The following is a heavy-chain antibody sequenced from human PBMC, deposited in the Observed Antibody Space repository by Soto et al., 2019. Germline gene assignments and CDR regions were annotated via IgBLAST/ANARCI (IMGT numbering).Heavy chain of an antibody. V-gene: IGHV1-69*12. J-gene: IGHJ6*01. Sequence: QVQLVQSGAEVKKPGSSVKVSCKASGGTFSNYALISWVRQAPGQGIGWRRGIIPIDATVNYAQKSQGSITITADESTTTAYMDLGSLSSEETAVYYCGRELLGFGYTYGDVWGQGTTVTVSS. CDR3: GRELLGFGYTYGDV. CDR1: GGTFSNYA. D-gene: IGHD3-10*01. CDR2: IIPIDATV.